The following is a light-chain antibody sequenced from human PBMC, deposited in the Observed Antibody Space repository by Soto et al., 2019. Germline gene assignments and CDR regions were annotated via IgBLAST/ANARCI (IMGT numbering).Light chain of an antibody. J-gene: IGLJ1*01. V-gene: IGLV2-14*01. CDR2: EVS. CDR1: SSDVGNYKY. Sequence: QTVLTQPASVSGSPGQSITISCTGTSSDVGNYKYVSWYQQHPGKAPKLMIYEVSNRPSGVSNRFSGSKSGNAASLTIAGLQAEDETDYYCFSYTSIGTYFFGTGTKVTVL. CDR3: FSYTSIGTYF.